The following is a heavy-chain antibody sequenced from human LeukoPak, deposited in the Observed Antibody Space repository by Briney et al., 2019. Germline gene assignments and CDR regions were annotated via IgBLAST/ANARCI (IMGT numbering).Heavy chain of an antibody. CDR1: GFTFDDYG. CDR2: ISWNGGST. V-gene: IGHV3-20*04. J-gene: IGHJ5*02. D-gene: IGHD3-22*01. Sequence: GGSLRLSCAASGFTFDDYGMSWVRQAPGKGMEWVSGISWNGGSTGYADSVKGRFTISRDNAKNSLYLQMNSLRAEDTALYYCARAQEKYYYDSSGYRFDPWGQGTLVTVSS. CDR3: ARAQEKYYYDSSGYRFDP.